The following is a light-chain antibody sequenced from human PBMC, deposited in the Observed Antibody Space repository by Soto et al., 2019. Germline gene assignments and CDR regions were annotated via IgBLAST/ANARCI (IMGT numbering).Light chain of an antibody. CDR2: NVS. Sequence: DVVMTQSPLSLPVTLGQPASISCRSSQSLVHSDGNTYLNWFQQRPGLSPRRLIYNVSNWDSGVPDRFRGSGSGMDFTLKISRVEAEDVGVYYCMQGTHWRYTFGQGTKLEIK. J-gene: IGKJ2*01. V-gene: IGKV2-30*02. CDR1: QSLVHSDGNTY. CDR3: MQGTHWRYT.